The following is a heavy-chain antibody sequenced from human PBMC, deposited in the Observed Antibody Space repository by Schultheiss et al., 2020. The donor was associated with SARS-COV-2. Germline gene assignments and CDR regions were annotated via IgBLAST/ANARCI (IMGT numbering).Heavy chain of an antibody. J-gene: IGHJ4*02. CDR2: IWYDGRNK. V-gene: IGHV3-33*01. Sequence: GGSLRLSCAASGFIFSRYGMHWVRQAPGKGLEWVAGIWYDGRNKYYADSVKGRFTISRDNSKNTLYLQMNSLRAEDTAVYYCARLVSGWYYFDYWGQGTLVTVSS. CDR1: GFIFSRYG. CDR3: ARLVSGWYYFDY. D-gene: IGHD6-19*01.